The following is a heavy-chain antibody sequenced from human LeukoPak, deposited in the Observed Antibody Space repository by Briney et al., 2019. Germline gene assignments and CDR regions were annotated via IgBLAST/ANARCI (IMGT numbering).Heavy chain of an antibody. D-gene: IGHD2-15*01. Sequence: GESLKISCKGSGYNFTSYWIGWVRQMPGKGLEWMGIIFPGDSDTRYSPSFQGQVTISADKSISTAYLQWSSLRASDTATYYCARRKVGYCSSGSCYNWFDPWGQGTLVTVSS. CDR3: ARRKVGYCSSGSCYNWFDP. V-gene: IGHV5-51*01. CDR2: IFPGDSDT. J-gene: IGHJ5*02. CDR1: GYNFTSYW.